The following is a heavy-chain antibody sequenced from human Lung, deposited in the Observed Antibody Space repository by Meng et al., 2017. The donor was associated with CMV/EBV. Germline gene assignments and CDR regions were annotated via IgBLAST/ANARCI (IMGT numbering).Heavy chain of an antibody. J-gene: IGHJ6*02. V-gene: IGHV1-2*02. Sequence: SVXVSXMASVYTLTGYYMHWVRQAPGQGLEWMGWINPNSGGTNYAQKFQGRVTMTRDTSISTAYMELSRLRSDDTAVYYCATLGGLSSSSYYYYYYGMDVWGQGXTVTVSS. D-gene: IGHD6-6*01. CDR1: VYTLTGYY. CDR2: INPNSGGT. CDR3: ATLGGLSSSSYYYYYYGMDV.